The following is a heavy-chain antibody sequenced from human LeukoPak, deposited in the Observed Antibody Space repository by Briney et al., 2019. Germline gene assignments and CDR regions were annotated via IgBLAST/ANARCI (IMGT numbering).Heavy chain of an antibody. CDR3: AKGYSSGYGSYWYFDL. CDR1: GFTFDDYA. J-gene: IGHJ2*01. D-gene: IGHD3-22*01. Sequence: GRSLRLSCAASGFTFDDYAMHWVRQAPGKGLEWVSGISWNSGNIGYADSVKGRFTISRDNAKNSLYLQMNSLRAEDTALYYCAKGYSSGYGSYWYFDLWGRGTLVTVSS. V-gene: IGHV3-9*01. CDR2: ISWNSGNI.